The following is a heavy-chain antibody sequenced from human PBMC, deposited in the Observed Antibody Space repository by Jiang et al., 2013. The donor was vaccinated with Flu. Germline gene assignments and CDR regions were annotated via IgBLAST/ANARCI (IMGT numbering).Heavy chain of an antibody. D-gene: IGHD2-2*01. CDR2: IYPGNSKT. J-gene: IGHJ6*02. Sequence: VQLVESGTEVRKPGESLKISCQGSGYSFINYWIAWVRQTPGKGLEWMGIIYPGNSKTTYNPSFQGQVTISADKSISTAFLQWNSLKASDTAMYYCARLGVGCPSTTCYRYYYYDMDVWGQGTTVTVSS. CDR3: ARLGVGCPSTTCYRYYYYDMDV. CDR1: GYSFINYW. V-gene: IGHV5-51*01.